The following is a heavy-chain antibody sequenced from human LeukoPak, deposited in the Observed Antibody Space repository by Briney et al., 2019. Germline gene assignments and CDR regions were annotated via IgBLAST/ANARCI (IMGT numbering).Heavy chain of an antibody. Sequence: GSLRLSCAASGFTFSSYAMSWVRQPPGKGLEWIGQIYHSGTTDYNPSLRGRVTISVDKSKKQFSLQLSSVTAADTAVYYCARDSQSREFDYWGQGTMVTVSS. CDR2: IYHSGTT. J-gene: IGHJ4*02. D-gene: IGHD6-13*01. CDR3: ARDSQSREFDY. V-gene: IGHV4-4*02. CDR1: GFTFSSYAM.